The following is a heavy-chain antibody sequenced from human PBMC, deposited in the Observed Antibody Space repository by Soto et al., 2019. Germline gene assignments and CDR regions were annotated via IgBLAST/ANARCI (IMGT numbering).Heavy chain of an antibody. CDR3: ARPVNYYYYYMDV. CDR1: GCSLSSSTSY. Sequence: ASETLSLTCTVSGCSLSSSTSYWGWIRQPPGKGLEWIGSINYSGSTYYSPSLKSRVTISADTSKNQFSLKLSFVTAADTAVYYCARPVNYYYYYMDVWGKGTMVTVSS. V-gene: IGHV4-39*01. J-gene: IGHJ6*03. CDR2: INYSGST.